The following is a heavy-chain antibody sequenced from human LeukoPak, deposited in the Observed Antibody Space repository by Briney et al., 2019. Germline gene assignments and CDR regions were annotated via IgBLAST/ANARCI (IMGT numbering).Heavy chain of an antibody. V-gene: IGHV3-74*01. D-gene: IGHD1-26*01. CDR3: ARALGSPLDY. CDR2: INDDGSRT. CDR1: GFTFSTSW. J-gene: IGHJ4*02. Sequence: TGGSLRLSCAASGFTFSTSWMHWVRQVPGKGLVWVSRINDDGSRTNYADSVKGRFTISRDNAKNTLYLQMNSLRAEDTAVYYCARALGSPLDYWGQGTLVTVSS.